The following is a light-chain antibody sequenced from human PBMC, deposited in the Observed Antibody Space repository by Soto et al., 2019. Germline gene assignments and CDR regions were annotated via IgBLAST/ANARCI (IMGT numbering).Light chain of an antibody. CDR2: GAS. CDR3: QHYNNWPPWT. V-gene: IGKV3-15*01. Sequence: EIVMTQSPSTLSVSPGERATFSCRAGQSVSSNLAWYQQKPGQVPRLLIYGASIRATGIPARFTGSGSGTEFTLTISSLQSEDFAVYYCQHYNNWPPWTFGQGTKVDIK. CDR1: QSVSSN. J-gene: IGKJ1*01.